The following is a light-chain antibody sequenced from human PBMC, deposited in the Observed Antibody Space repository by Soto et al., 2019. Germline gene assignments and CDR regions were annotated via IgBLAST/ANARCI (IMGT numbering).Light chain of an antibody. V-gene: IGKV3D-20*01. CDR3: QQYGSSPYT. Sequence: EIVLTQSPATLSLSPVEGATLSCVASQSVSSSYLAWYQQKPGLAPRLLIYDASSRATGIPDRFSGSGSGTDFTLTISRLEPEDFAVYYCQQYGSSPYTFGQGTKLEIK. J-gene: IGKJ2*01. CDR2: DAS. CDR1: QSVSSSY.